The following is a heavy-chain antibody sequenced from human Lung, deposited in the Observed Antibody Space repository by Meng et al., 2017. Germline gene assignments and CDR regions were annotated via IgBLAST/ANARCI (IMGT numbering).Heavy chain of an antibody. V-gene: IGHV1-18*04. J-gene: IGHJ4*02. D-gene: IGHD6-13*01. Sequence: QAHLGQSGAEVKKPGASVKVSCKASGYTFTGFYVHWVRQAPGQGLEYVGWISGFNGYTNYAQKFQGRVSMTTDTSTSTAYMEVRSLRSDDTAVYYCAAPGPSAEAGFDYWGQGTLVTVSS. CDR2: ISGFNGYT. CDR3: AAPGPSAEAGFDY. CDR1: GYTFTGFY.